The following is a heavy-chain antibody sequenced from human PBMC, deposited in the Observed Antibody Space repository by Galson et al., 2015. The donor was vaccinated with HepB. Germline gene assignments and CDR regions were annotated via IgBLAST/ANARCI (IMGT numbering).Heavy chain of an antibody. CDR2: ISSTSTYI. CDR3: SRRPDIEVATYYFGH. Sequence: SLRLSCAASGFTFSDYSMNWVRQAPGKGLEWVSSISSTSTYIYYADSVKGRFTISRNSARNSLYLQMNSLTDEDTAVYYCSRRPDIEVATYYFGHWGLGTLVTVSS. V-gene: IGHV3-21*01. CDR1: GFTFSDYS. D-gene: IGHD2-15*01. J-gene: IGHJ4*02.